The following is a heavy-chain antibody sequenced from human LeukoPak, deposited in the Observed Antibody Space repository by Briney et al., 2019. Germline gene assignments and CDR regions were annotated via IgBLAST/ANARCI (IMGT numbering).Heavy chain of an antibody. Sequence: PSETLSLTCTVSGGSISSSSYYWGWIRQPPGKGLEWIGSIYYSGSTYYNPSLKSRVTISVDTSKNQFSLKLSSVTAADTAVYYCARGGDSSGYYYFFDYWGQGTLVTVSS. D-gene: IGHD3-22*01. CDR2: IYYSGST. CDR1: GGSISSSSYY. CDR3: ARGGDSSGYYYFFDY. V-gene: IGHV4-39*07. J-gene: IGHJ4*02.